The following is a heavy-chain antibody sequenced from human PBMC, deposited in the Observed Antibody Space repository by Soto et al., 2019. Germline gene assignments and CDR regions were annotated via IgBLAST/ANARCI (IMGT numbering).Heavy chain of an antibody. Sequence: EVQLLESGGGFVQPGGSLGLSCAASGFPFSSYAMIWVRQAPGKGLEWVSLISGSGGSTYYADSVKGRFTISRDNSRDTLYLQMNSLRAEDTAVYYCAKVHGSGSYNNFPDYWGQGTLVTVSS. CDR2: ISGSGGST. V-gene: IGHV3-23*01. CDR3: AKVHGSGSYNNFPDY. J-gene: IGHJ4*02. CDR1: GFPFSSYA. D-gene: IGHD3-10*01.